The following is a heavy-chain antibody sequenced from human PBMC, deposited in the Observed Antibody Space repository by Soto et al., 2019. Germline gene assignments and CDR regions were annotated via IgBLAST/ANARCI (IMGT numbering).Heavy chain of an antibody. CDR2: ISGSGGST. CDR1: GVSFNTYA. J-gene: IGHJ6*02. D-gene: IGHD3-22*01. CDR3: AKGVNYYDSSGYYSYYYNGMDV. Sequence: GGSLRLSCAASGVSFNTYAMSWVRQAPGKGLEWVSAISGSGGSTYYADSVKGRFTISRDNSENTVYLQMNSLRAEDTAVYYCAKGVNYYDSSGYYSYYYNGMDVWGQGTTVTVSS. V-gene: IGHV3-23*01.